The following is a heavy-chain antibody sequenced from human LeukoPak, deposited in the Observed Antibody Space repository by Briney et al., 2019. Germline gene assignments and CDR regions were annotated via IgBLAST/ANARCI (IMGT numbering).Heavy chain of an antibody. CDR2: INHSGST. V-gene: IGHV4-34*01. CDR1: GGSFSGYY. Sequence: SETLSLTCAVYGGSFSGYYWSWIRQPPGKGLEWIGEINHSGSTNYNPSLKSRVTISVDTSKNQFSLKLSSVTAADTAVYYCARGGGYDAFDIWGQGTMVTVSS. D-gene: IGHD3-16*01. J-gene: IGHJ3*02. CDR3: ARGGGYDAFDI.